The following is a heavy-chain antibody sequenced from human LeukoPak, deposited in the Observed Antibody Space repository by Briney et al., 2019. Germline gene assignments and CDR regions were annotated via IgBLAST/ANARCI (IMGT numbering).Heavy chain of an antibody. Sequence: SETLSLTCAVYGTSFIGFHWNWIRQSPTKGLEWIGEINHRGLTNYNPSLKSRVTMSIDMSKNQFSLKLRSVTAADTGVYYCARDPTTMIDVSYYFDFWGQGTQVTVSS. J-gene: IGHJ4*02. D-gene: IGHD3-22*01. CDR2: INHRGLT. CDR3: ARDPTTMIDVSYYFDF. V-gene: IGHV4-34*01. CDR1: GTSFIGFH.